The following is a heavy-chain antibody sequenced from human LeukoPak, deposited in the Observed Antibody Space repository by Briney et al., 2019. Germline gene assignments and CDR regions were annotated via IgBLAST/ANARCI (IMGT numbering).Heavy chain of an antibody. CDR3: NVPAVEH. CDR1: GFTVSSDY. J-gene: IGHJ5*02. V-gene: IGHV3-66*01. CDR2: IYSGGST. Sequence: GGSLRLSCAASGFTVSSDYMSWVRQAPGKGLEWVSVIYSGGSTYYADSVKGRFTISRDNSKNTLYLQMNSLRAEDTAVHYCNVPAVEHWGQGTLVTVSS. D-gene: IGHD6-6*01.